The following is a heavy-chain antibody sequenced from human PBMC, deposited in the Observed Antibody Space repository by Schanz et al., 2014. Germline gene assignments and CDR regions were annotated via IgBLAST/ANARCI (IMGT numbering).Heavy chain of an antibody. CDR3: ARANYRRKINFDY. D-gene: IGHD3-10*01. CDR2: ISYDGSNK. J-gene: IGHJ4*02. Sequence: QVQLLQFGGGVVQPGRSLRLSCAAYGFTLSSYAMHWVRQAPGKGLEWVAVISYDGSNKYYADSVKGRFTISRDNSKNTLYLQMNSLRAEDTAVYYCARANYRRKINFDYWGRGTLVTVSS. CDR1: GFTLSSYA. V-gene: IGHV3-30-3*01.